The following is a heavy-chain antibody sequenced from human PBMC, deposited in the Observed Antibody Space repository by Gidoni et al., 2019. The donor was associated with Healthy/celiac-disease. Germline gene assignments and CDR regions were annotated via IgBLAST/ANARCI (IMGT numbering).Heavy chain of an antibody. J-gene: IGHJ4*02. D-gene: IGHD3-22*01. CDR3: AKAEGGSTMIVVVPLFD. CDR2: ISGSGGST. Sequence: EVRPLESGGGLVQPGESLRLFCAPSGSTFSIYAMSWVRQATGKELEWVSAISGSGGSTYYADSVKGQFTISRDNSKNTLYLQMNSLRAEDTAVYYCAKAEGGSTMIVVVPLFDWGQGTLVTVSS. V-gene: IGHV3-23*01. CDR1: GSTFSIYA.